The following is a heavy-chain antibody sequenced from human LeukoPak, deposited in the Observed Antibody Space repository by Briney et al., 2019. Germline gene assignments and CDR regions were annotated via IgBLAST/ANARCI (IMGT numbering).Heavy chain of an antibody. Sequence: GESLQISCEASGYSFTSYWIGWVRQMPGKGLEWMVIIFPGDSDTRYSPSFQGQVTISADKSISTAYLQWSSLKASDTAMYYCARQRYGSGSYSFDYWGQGTLVTVSS. CDR2: IFPGDSDT. J-gene: IGHJ4*02. D-gene: IGHD3-10*01. V-gene: IGHV5-51*01. CDR3: ARQRYGSGSYSFDY. CDR1: GYSFTSYW.